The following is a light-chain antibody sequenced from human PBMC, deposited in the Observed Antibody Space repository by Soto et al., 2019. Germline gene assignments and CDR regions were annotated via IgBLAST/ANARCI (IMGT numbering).Light chain of an antibody. J-gene: IGLJ3*02. CDR2: GNN. V-gene: IGLV1-40*01. Sequence: QLVLTQPPSVSGAPGQRVTISCTGSSSNIGAGYDVHWYHQLPGTAPKLLIYGNNNRPSGVPDRFSGSRSGTSASLAITGLRAEDEADYYCQSYDSSLSVWVFGGGTKLTVL. CDR3: QSYDSSLSVWV. CDR1: SSNIGAGYD.